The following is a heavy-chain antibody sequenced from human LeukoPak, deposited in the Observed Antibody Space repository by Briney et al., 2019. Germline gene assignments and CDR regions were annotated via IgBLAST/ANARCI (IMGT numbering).Heavy chain of an antibody. V-gene: IGHV1-8*01. J-gene: IGHJ4*02. CDR3: ASHCLGGSCYYYAV. D-gene: IGHD3-22*01. CDR1: GYTLTSYD. Sequence: ASVKVSCKASGYTLTSYDINGVRQASAQGGAWMGWMDPKSCDTGYAQNFEGRVTMPRQTSIRTAYMELTNLRSEDTAVYYCASHCLGGSCYYYAVWGQGTLVTVPS. CDR2: MDPKSCDT.